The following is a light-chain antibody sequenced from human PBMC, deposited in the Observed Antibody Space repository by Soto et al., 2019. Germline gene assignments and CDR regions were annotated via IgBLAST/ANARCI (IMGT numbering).Light chain of an antibody. CDR3: QQYDILPIT. CDR2: DAS. V-gene: IGKV1-33*01. CDR1: QDINIY. Sequence: DIQMTQSPSSLFASVGDRVTITCQATQDINIYLNWYQQKPGKAPNLLIYDASNLEIGVPSRFSGSGSGTHFTFTISSLQTEDIGTYYCQQYDILPITFGRGTRRESK. J-gene: IGKJ5*01.